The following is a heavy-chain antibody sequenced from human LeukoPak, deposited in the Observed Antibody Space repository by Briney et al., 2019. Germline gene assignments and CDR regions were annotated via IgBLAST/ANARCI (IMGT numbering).Heavy chain of an antibody. D-gene: IGHD6-19*01. J-gene: IGHJ4*02. CDR1: GFTFSTYA. CDR2: ITHGGDST. V-gene: IGHV3-23*01. CDR3: ARGRIHSSGWDFDS. Sequence: SGGSLRLSCAASGFTFSTYAMNWVRQAPGKGLEWVSSITHGGDSTYYANSVKGRFTISRDNSKNTLSLQMNSLRAEDTAFYYCARGRIHSSGWDFDSWGQGTLVTVSP.